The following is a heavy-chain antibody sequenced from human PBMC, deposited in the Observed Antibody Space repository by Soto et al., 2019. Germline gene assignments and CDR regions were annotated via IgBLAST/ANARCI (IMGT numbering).Heavy chain of an antibody. CDR3: ARVLSGVVHHHFDY. CDR1: GGSISVYY. Sequence: SETLSLTCTVSGGSISVYYWSWIRQPPGKGLEWIGYIYNSGSTNSNPSLKSRVTISVDTSKNQFSLNLSSVTAADTAVYYCARVLSGVVHHHFDYWGQGTLVTVSS. D-gene: IGHD3-10*02. J-gene: IGHJ4*02. CDR2: IYNSGST. V-gene: IGHV4-59*01.